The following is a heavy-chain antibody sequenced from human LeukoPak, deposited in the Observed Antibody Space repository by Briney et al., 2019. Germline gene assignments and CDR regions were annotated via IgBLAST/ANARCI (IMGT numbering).Heavy chain of an antibody. V-gene: IGHV3-23*01. J-gene: IGHJ4*02. CDR3: VKGGGNVRRYFEY. CDR1: GFTLSSYA. CDR2: ISVNGGTT. Sequence: GGSLRLSCAASGFTLSSYAMTWVRQAPGKGLEWVSSISVNGGTTYYADSVKGRFTISRDSSKNTLYLQMNSLRAEDTAVYYCVKGGGNVRRYFEYWGQGTLVTVSS. D-gene: IGHD4-23*01.